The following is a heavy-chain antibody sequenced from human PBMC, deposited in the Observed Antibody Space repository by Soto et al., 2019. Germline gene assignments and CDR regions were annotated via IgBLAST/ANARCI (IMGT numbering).Heavy chain of an antibody. D-gene: IGHD1-1*01. CDR3: ARGGTQLWFDF. J-gene: IGHJ4*02. Sequence: ASVKVSCKASGYTFSNYAGHWVRQAPGQRLEWMGWINVGNGNTKCSQKFQGRVTITRDTSASTAYMELSSLRFEDTAVYYCARGGTQLWFDFWGQGTLVTVSS. V-gene: IGHV1-3*01. CDR1: GYTFSNYA. CDR2: INVGNGNT.